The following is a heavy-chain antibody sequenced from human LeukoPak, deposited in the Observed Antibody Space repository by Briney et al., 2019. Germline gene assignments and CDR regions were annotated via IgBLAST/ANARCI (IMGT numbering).Heavy chain of an antibody. D-gene: IGHD4-17*01. V-gene: IGHV3-53*01. Sequence: GGSLRLSCAASGFTFSTYSMSWVRQAPGKGLEWVSVIYSGGSTYYADSVKGRFTISRDNSKNTLYLQMNSLRAEDTAVYYCARDKDYGDYWYFDLWGRGTLVTVSS. CDR2: IYSGGST. CDR1: GFTFSTYS. J-gene: IGHJ2*01. CDR3: ARDKDYGDYWYFDL.